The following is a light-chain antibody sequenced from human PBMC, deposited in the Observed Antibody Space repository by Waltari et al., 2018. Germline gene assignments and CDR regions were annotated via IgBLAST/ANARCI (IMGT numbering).Light chain of an antibody. CDR2: GVS. J-gene: IGKJ2*01. Sequence: SPGERATLSCRASQSVSSTSLAWYQQKPGQAPRLLIYGVSSRATGIPDRFSGSGSGTDFTLTISRLDPEDFAVYFCQQYSSAPNTFGQGTKLEIK. CDR3: QQYSSAPNT. CDR1: QSVSSTS. V-gene: IGKV3-20*01.